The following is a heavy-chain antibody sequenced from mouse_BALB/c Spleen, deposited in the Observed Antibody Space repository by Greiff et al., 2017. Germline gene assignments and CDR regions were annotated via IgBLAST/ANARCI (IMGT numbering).Heavy chain of an antibody. CDR2: ISYSGST. Sequence: EVKLVESGPGLVKPSQSLSLTCTVTGYSITSDYAWNWIRQFPGNKLEWMGYISYSGSTSYNPSLKSRISITRDTSKNQFFLQLNSVTTEDTATYYCARNYGYYYAMDYGGQGTSVTVSS. CDR1: GYSITSDYA. V-gene: IGHV3-2*02. J-gene: IGHJ4*01. CDR3: ARNYGYYYAMDY. D-gene: IGHD1-2*01.